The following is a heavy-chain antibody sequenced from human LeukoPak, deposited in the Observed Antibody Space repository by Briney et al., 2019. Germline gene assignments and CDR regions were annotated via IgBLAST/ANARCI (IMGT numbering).Heavy chain of an antibody. J-gene: IGHJ6*03. D-gene: IGHD2-2*01. CDR2: IYHSGST. Sequence: PSETLSLTCTVSGYSISSGYYSGWIRQPPGKGLEWIGSIYHSGSTYYNPSLKSRVTISVGTSKNQFSLKLSSVTAADTAVYYCASRNTVVPAADYYYYMDVWGKGTTVTVSS. CDR1: GYSISSGYY. CDR3: ASRNTVVPAADYYYYMDV. V-gene: IGHV4-38-2*02.